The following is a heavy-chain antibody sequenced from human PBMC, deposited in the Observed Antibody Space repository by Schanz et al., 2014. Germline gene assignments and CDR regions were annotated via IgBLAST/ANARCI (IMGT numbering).Heavy chain of an antibody. CDR3: AKDQGSYGSGSYSYFDY. CDR1: GFTVSKNY. D-gene: IGHD3-10*01. V-gene: IGHV3-66*01. J-gene: IGHJ4*02. Sequence: EVQLEESGGGLVQPGGSLRLSCAASGFTVSKNYMSWVRQAPGKGLEWVSIIYTDGSTYYADSVRDRFTISRDNSKNTLYLLMNSLRAEDTAVYYCAKDQGSYGSGSYSYFDYWGQGTLVAVSS. CDR2: IYTDGST.